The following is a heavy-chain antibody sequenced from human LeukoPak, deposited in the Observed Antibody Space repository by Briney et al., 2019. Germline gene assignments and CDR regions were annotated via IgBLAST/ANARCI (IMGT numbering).Heavy chain of an antibody. Sequence: GGALRLSCAASGFTFSDYYMSWIRQAPGKGLEGVSYISDSGSTIYYADSVKGRFTISRDNAKNSVYLQMNSLRAEDTAVYYCARDRLGDYDSSGYYDNWGQGTRVTVSS. J-gene: IGHJ4*02. CDR1: GFTFSDYY. CDR2: ISDSGSTI. V-gene: IGHV3-11*01. D-gene: IGHD3-22*01. CDR3: ARDRLGDYDSSGYYDN.